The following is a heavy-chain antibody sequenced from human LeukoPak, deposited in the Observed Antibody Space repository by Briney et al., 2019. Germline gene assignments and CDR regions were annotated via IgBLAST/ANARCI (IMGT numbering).Heavy chain of an antibody. J-gene: IGHJ4*02. CDR2: ISYDGSNK. CDR1: GFTFSSYA. V-gene: IGHV3-30-3*01. Sequence: GGSLRLSCAASGFTFSSYAMQWVRQAPGKGLEWVAVISYDGSNKYYADSVKGRFTISRDNSKNTLYLQMNSLRAEDTAVYYCARNSGSRGLDYWGQGTLVTVSS. CDR3: ARNSGSRGLDY. D-gene: IGHD1-26*01.